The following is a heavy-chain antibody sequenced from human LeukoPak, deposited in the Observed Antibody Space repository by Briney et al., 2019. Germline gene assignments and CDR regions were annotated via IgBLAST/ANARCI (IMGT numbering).Heavy chain of an antibody. D-gene: IGHD6-6*01. V-gene: IGHV3-33*01. CDR2: IWYDGSNK. J-gene: IGHJ3*02. CDR1: GFTFSSYG. Sequence: GGSLRLSCAAYGFTFSSYGMHWVRQAPGKGLEWEAVIWYDGSNKYYADSVKGRFTISRDNSKNTLYLQMNSLRAEDTAVYYCARDLLVSEDAFDIWGQGTMVTVSS. CDR3: ARDLLVSEDAFDI.